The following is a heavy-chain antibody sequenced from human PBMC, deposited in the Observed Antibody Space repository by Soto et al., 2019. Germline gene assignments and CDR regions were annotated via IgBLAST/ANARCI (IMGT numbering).Heavy chain of an antibody. CDR1: GFTVSSNY. CDR3: ARVSGRGYSYD. Sequence: EVQLVESGGGSVQPGGSLGLSCATSGFTVSSNYMSWVRQAPGKGLEWVSVIYSDGSTYYADSVKGRFTISRHNSKNTLYLQMNSLIPEDTAVYYCARVSGRGYSYDWGQGTLVTVSS. CDR2: IYSDGST. J-gene: IGHJ4*02. V-gene: IGHV3-53*04. D-gene: IGHD5-18*01.